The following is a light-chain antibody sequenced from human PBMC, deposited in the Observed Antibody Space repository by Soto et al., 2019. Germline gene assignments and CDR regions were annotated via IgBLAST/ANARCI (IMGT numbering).Light chain of an antibody. CDR3: QQYNTYPYT. CDR1: QSINSW. Sequence: DIQMTQSPSTLSASVGDRVTITCRASQSINSWLAWYRQKPGKAPKVLINDASSLESGVPSRFSGSGSGTEFTLTISSLQPDDFATYYCQQYNTYPYTFGQGTKLEIK. V-gene: IGKV1-5*01. J-gene: IGKJ2*01. CDR2: DAS.